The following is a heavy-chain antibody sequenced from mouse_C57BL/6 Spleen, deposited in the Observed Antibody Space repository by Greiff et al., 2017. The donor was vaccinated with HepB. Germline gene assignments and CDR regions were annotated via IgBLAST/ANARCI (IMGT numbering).Heavy chain of an antibody. CDR3: ARGGYDYDGEEYYYAMDY. CDR1: GYTFTSYW. Sequence: QVQLQQPGAELVKPGASVKMSCKASGYTFTSYWITWVKQRPGQGLEWIGDIYPGSGSTNYNEKFKSKATLTVDTSSSTAYMQLSSLTSEDSAVYYCARGGYDYDGEEYYYAMDYWGQGTSVTVSS. V-gene: IGHV1-55*01. J-gene: IGHJ4*01. D-gene: IGHD2-4*01. CDR2: IYPGSGST.